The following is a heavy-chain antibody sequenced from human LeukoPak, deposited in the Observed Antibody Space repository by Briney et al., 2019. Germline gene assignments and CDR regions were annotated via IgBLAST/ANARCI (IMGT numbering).Heavy chain of an antibody. CDR2: ISGSGGNT. CDR3: AKDPHMPGGVYYYYGMDV. Sequence: GGSLRLSCAASGFTFSSYAVSWVRQAPGKGLEWVSAISGSGGNTYYADSVKGRFTISRDNSKNTLYLQMNSLTAEDTAVYYCAKDPHMPGGVYYYYGMDVWGQGTTVTVSS. J-gene: IGHJ6*02. CDR1: GFTFSSYA. V-gene: IGHV3-23*01. D-gene: IGHD2-8*02.